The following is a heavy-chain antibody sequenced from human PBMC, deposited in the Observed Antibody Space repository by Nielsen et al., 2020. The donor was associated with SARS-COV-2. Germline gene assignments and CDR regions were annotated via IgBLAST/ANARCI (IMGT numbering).Heavy chain of an antibody. CDR3: SAVTYYYGSGTYSHLDY. J-gene: IGHJ4*02. Sequence: SETLSLTCTVSGDSISSYRWSWIRQPPGQGLEWIGYIYYGGSTKYNPSLEGRVTISLDTSKNQFSLKLTSVTVADTAVYYCSAVTYYYGSGTYSHLDYWGQGTLVTVAS. V-gene: IGHV4-59*08. D-gene: IGHD3-10*01. CDR1: GDSISSYR. CDR2: IYYGGST.